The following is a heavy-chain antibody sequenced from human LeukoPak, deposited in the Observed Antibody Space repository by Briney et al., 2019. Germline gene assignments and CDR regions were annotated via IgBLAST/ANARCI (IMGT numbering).Heavy chain of an antibody. V-gene: IGHV4-30-2*01. Sequence: PSETLSLTCTVSGGSISSGGYYWSWIRQPPGKGLEWIRYIYHSGSTYYNPSLKSRVTISVDRSKNQFSLKLSSVTAADTAVYYCARDRTGTAAAGAHFFDYWGQGTLVTVSS. CDR3: ARDRTGTAAAGAHFFDY. J-gene: IGHJ4*02. CDR1: GGSISSGGYY. CDR2: IYHSGST. D-gene: IGHD6-13*01.